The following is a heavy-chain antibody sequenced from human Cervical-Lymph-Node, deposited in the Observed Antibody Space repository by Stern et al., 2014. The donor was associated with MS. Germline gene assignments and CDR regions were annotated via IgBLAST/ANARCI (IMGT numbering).Heavy chain of an antibody. D-gene: IGHD4-17*01. CDR1: GFSFSDAW. V-gene: IGHV3-15*01. J-gene: IGHJ2*01. CDR2: IKSRTDVGTT. Sequence: EVQLVESGGGFLNPGGSLRLSCAASGFSFSDAWMNWVRQAPGKGLEWVGRIKSRTDVGTTEYAAPVKGRFTISRDDSKNTLFLQMNSLQTEDTAMYYCTTDPNGDYAGQVYWYFDLWGRGTLVTVSS. CDR3: TTDPNGDYAGQVYWYFDL.